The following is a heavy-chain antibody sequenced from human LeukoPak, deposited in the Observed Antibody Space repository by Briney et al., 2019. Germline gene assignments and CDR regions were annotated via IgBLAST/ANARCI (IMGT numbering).Heavy chain of an antibody. Sequence: GGSLRLSCAASGFTFSNYWVSWVRQAPGQGLEGVGDIKQDRSDTYYVEYVKGRFTISRDKAKNSLYLQMNSLRAEATAVYYCARDGRLSYWGQGTLVTVSS. V-gene: IGHV3-7*01. CDR2: IKQDRSDT. J-gene: IGHJ4*02. CDR1: GFTFSNYW. CDR3: ARDGRLSY. D-gene: IGHD1-26*01.